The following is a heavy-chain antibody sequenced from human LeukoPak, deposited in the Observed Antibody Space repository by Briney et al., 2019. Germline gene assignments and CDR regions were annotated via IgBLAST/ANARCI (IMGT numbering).Heavy chain of an antibody. CDR2: ISSSGSNI. CDR1: GFTFSSYE. D-gene: IGHD2-2*01. V-gene: IGHV3-48*03. CDR3: ARGPCSSTSCQDSLDYYYYGMDV. Sequence: GGSLRLSCAASGFTFSSYEMNWVRQAPGKGLEWVSYISSSGSNIFYADSVKGRFTISRDNAKNSLYLQMNSLRAEDTAVYYCARGPCSSTSCQDSLDYYYYGMDVWGKGTTVTVSS. J-gene: IGHJ6*04.